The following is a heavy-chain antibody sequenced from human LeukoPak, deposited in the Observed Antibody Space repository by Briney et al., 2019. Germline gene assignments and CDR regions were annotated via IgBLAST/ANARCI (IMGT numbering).Heavy chain of an antibody. Sequence: SETLSLTCTVSGGSISSGGYYWSWIRQPPGKGLEWIGYIYHSGSTYYNPSLKSRVTISVDRSKNQFSLKLSSVTAADTAVYYCARADIVVVPAAISLDYWGQGTLVTVSS. CDR3: ARADIVVVPAAISLDY. CDR2: IYHSGST. J-gene: IGHJ4*02. D-gene: IGHD2-2*02. V-gene: IGHV4-30-2*01. CDR1: GGSISSGGYY.